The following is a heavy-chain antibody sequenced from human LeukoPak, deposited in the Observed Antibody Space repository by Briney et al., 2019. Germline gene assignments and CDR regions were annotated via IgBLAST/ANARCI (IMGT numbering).Heavy chain of an antibody. CDR1: GYSFTGYY. Sequence: EASVKVSCKASGYSFTGYYIHWVRQAPGQGLEWMGRINPNSGGTNYAQKFQGRVTMTRDTSISTAYMELSRLRSDDTAVYYCARPRAFDAFDIWGQGTMVTVSS. V-gene: IGHV1-2*06. CDR2: INPNSGGT. CDR3: ARPRAFDAFDI. J-gene: IGHJ3*02.